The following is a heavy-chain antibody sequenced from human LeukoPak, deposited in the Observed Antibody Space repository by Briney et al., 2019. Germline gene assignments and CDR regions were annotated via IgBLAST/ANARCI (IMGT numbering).Heavy chain of an antibody. J-gene: IGHJ3*02. CDR2: IWYDGSNK. CDR1: GFTFSSYG. D-gene: IGHD6-19*01. Sequence: PGRSLRLSCAASGFTFSSYGMHWVRQAPGKGLEWVAVIWYDGSNKYYADSVKGRFTISRDDSKNTLYLQMNSLRAEDTAVYYCARDRQWLVPSNAFDIWGQGTMVTVSS. V-gene: IGHV3-33*01. CDR3: ARDRQWLVPSNAFDI.